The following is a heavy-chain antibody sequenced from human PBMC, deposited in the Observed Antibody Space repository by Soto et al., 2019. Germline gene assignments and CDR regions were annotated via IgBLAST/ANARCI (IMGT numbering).Heavy chain of an antibody. V-gene: IGHV4-59*01. D-gene: IGHD2-2*01. CDR3: ARGYDDGDY. J-gene: IGHJ4*02. Sequence: QVQLQESGPGLVKPSETLSLTCTVSGGSISSYYWSWIRQPPGKGLEWIGYIYYSGSTNYNPSLKSRVTISVDTSKNQFALKLSSVTAADTAVYYCARGYDDGDYWGQGTLVTVSS. CDR1: GGSISSYY. CDR2: IYYSGST.